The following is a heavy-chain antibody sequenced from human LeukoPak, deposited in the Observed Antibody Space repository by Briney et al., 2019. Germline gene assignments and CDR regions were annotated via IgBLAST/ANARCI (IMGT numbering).Heavy chain of an antibody. CDR3: ARAGRLQYGDYVAFDY. V-gene: IGHV3-9*01. CDR1: GFTFDDYA. J-gene: IGHJ4*02. CDR2: ISWISGSI. Sequence: PGGSLRLSCAASGFTFDDYAMHWVRQAPGKGLEWVSGISWISGSIGYADSVKGRFTISRDNAKNSLYLQMNSLRAEDTAVYYCARAGRLQYGDYVAFDYWGQGTLVTVSS. D-gene: IGHD4-17*01.